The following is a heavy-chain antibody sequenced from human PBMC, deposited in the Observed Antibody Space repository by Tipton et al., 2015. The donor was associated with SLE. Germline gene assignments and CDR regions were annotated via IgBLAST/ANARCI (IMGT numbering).Heavy chain of an antibody. Sequence: LRLSCTVSGGSISSSSYYWGWIHQPPGKGLEWIGSIYYSGSTYYNPSLKSRVTISVDTSKNQFSLKLSSVTAADTAVYYCARGEGSSSAEYFQHWGQGTLVTVSS. D-gene: IGHD6-6*01. CDR2: IYYSGST. V-gene: IGHV4-39*07. CDR3: ARGEGSSSAEYFQH. J-gene: IGHJ1*01. CDR1: GGSISSSSYY.